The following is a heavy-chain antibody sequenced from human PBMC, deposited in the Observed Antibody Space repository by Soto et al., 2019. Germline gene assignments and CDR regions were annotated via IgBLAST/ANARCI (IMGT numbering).Heavy chain of an antibody. J-gene: IGHJ4*02. CDR3: AKDRLAGNFDY. CDR1: GFTFNNYA. CDR2: TSATGGST. V-gene: IGHV3-23*01. Sequence: EVQVLDSGGGLVQPGGSLRLSCAASGFTFNNYAMNWVRQAPGKGLEWVATSATGGSTYYADSVEGRFTISRGNSKNTLYLQMNGLRVEDTAVYYCAKDRLAGNFDYWGQGTQVTVSP.